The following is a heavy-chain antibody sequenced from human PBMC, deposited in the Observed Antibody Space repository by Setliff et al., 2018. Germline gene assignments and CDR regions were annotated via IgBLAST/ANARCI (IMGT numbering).Heavy chain of an antibody. J-gene: IGHJ4*02. V-gene: IGHV1-8*03. CDR2: MNANNGNT. CDR1: GYTFTNYE. Sequence: GASVKVSCKASGYTFTNYEINWVRQATGQGLEWMGGMNANNGNTGYAQKFQGRVTITTDTSPSTAYMELSSLRSDDTVVYECARDQSRGGSYSLFYFDYWGQGTLVTVSS. D-gene: IGHD1-26*01. CDR3: ARDQSRGGSYSLFYFDY.